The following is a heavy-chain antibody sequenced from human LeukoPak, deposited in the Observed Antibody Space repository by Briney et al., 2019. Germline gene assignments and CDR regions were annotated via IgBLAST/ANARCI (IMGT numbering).Heavy chain of an antibody. D-gene: IGHD4-17*01. CDR3: AKRPSDYGDYVSYFDY. Sequence: GGSLRLSCAASGFSFISYGMHWVRQAPGKGLEWVGVSDDGRSKDYADSVKGRFTISRDNSKDTLYLQMISLRDEDTAVYYCAKRPSDYGDYVSYFDYWGQGTLVTVSS. V-gene: IGHV3-30*18. J-gene: IGHJ4*02. CDR1: GFSFISYG. CDR2: SDDGRSK.